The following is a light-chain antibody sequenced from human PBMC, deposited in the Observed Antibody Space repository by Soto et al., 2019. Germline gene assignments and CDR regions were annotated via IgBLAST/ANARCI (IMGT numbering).Light chain of an antibody. V-gene: IGKV3-20*01. CDR1: QSVSSN. CDR2: GAS. J-gene: IGKJ1*01. CDR3: QQYRSSPRT. Sequence: EIVLTQSPGTLSLSPGERATLSCRASQSVSSNLAWYQQKPGQDPSLLIFGASSRATGIPDRFSGSGSGTDFTLTISRLEPEDFAVYYCQQYRSSPRTFGHGTKVEI.